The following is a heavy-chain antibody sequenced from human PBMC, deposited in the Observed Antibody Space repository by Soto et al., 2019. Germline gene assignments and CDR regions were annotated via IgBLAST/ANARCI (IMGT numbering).Heavy chain of an antibody. Sequence: ASVKVSCKASGGTFSSYAISWVRQAPGQGLEWMGGIIPIFGTANYAQKFQGRVTITADESTSTAYMELSSLRSEDTAVYYCASWEGYSGSYYLFDYWGQGTLVTVSS. CDR1: GGTFSSYA. V-gene: IGHV1-69*13. D-gene: IGHD1-26*01. CDR2: IIPIFGTA. J-gene: IGHJ4*02. CDR3: ASWEGYSGSYYLFDY.